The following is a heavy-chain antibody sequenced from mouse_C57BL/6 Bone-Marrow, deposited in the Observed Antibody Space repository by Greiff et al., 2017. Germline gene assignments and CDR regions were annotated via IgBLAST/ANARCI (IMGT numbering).Heavy chain of an antibody. V-gene: IGHV14-4*01. CDR3: TTTTTVVATEGFAY. Sequence: VQLQQSGAELVRPGASVKLSCTASGFNIKDDYMHWVKQRPEQGLEWIGWIDPENGDTEYASKFQGKATITADTSSNTAYLQLSSLTSEDTAVYYCTTTTTVVATEGFAYWGQGTLVTVSA. CDR2: IDPENGDT. J-gene: IGHJ3*01. D-gene: IGHD1-1*01. CDR1: GFNIKDDY.